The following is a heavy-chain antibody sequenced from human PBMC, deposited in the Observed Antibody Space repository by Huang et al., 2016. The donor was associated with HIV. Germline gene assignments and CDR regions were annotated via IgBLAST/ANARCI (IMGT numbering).Heavy chain of an antibody. CDR3: VSAPPWDYYDSQNAFH. CDR1: GFTCSNAW. Sequence: EVQLVESGGGLVKPGGSLIVSCVGSGFTCSNAWMTWVRQAPGKGLGWVGRIKRKTDGGTVDYGAPVKGRFDISRDDSKNTVFLHMYRLRTEDTAVYYCVSAPPWDYYDSQNAFHWGQGTRVTVSS. D-gene: IGHD3-22*01. J-gene: IGHJ4*02. V-gene: IGHV3-15*01. CDR2: IKRKTDGGTV.